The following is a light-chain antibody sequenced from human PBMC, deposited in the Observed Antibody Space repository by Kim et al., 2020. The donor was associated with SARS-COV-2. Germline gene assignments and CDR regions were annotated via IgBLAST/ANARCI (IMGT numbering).Light chain of an antibody. V-gene: IGKV3-20*01. CDR2: GAS. Sequence: APGERAALSCGAGQTVNSVYLAWDKKTPGQATRLLIYGASTMAAGVPDRFSGSGSGTDFTLTISRLEPEDFAVYYCHQYGSSPWTSGHGTKVDIK. J-gene: IGKJ1*01. CDR1: QTVNSVY. CDR3: HQYGSSPWT.